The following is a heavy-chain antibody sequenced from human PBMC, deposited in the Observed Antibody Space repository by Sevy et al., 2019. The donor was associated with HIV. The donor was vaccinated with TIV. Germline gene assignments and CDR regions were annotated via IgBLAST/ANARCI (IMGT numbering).Heavy chain of an antibody. J-gene: IGHJ4*02. CDR1: GFTFSSYG. Sequence: GGSLRLSCAASGFTFSSYGMHWVRQAPGKGLEWVAVICLEGSNTYYADSVKGRFTISRDIAKNTLHLQMNSLRAEDTAVYYCARDLEFYDYGDYGPAFMPDYWGQGTLVTVSS. CDR3: ARDLEFYDYGDYGPAFMPDY. V-gene: IGHV3-33*01. CDR2: ICLEGSNT. D-gene: IGHD4-17*01.